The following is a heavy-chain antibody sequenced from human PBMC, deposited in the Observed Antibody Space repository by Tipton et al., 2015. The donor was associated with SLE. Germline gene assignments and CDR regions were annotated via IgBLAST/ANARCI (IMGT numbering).Heavy chain of an antibody. V-gene: IGHV4-31*03. CDR3: ARIIAGHGDAFDV. Sequence: TLSLTCTVSGAFISSRGNYWTWIRQPPGKGLVWIGDISSSGNTRYSPSLRSRITISVDTSKNQFSLNLSSVTAADTAVYFCARIIAGHGDAFDVWGQGTMVTVSS. CDR2: ISSSGNT. J-gene: IGHJ3*01. CDR1: GAFISSRGNY.